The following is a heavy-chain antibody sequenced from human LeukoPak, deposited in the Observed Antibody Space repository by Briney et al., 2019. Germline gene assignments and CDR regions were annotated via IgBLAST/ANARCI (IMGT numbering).Heavy chain of an antibody. CDR1: GFTFSSYG. CDR2: ISYDGSNK. J-gene: IGHJ4*02. CDR3: AKAAQYQLLSILFDY. D-gene: IGHD2-2*01. V-gene: IGHV3-30*18. Sequence: GGSLRLSCAASGFTFSSYGMHWVRQAPGKGLEWVAVISYDGSNKYYADSVKGRFTISRDNSKNTLYLRMNSLRAEDTAVYYCAKAAQYQLLSILFDYWGQGTLVTVSS.